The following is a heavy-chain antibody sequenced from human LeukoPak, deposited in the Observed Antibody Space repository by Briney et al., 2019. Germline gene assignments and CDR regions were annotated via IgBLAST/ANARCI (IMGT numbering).Heavy chain of an antibody. Sequence: QPGGSLRLSCAASGFTFSSYGMHWVRQAPGKGLEWVAFIRYDGSNKYYADSVKGRFTISRDNSKNTLYLQMNSLRAEDTAVYYCAKVMTTVTTPYCYYYYYMDVWGKGTTVTVSS. CDR3: AKVMTTVTTPYCYYYYYMDV. CDR2: IRYDGSNK. J-gene: IGHJ6*03. D-gene: IGHD4-11*01. V-gene: IGHV3-30*02. CDR1: GFTFSSYG.